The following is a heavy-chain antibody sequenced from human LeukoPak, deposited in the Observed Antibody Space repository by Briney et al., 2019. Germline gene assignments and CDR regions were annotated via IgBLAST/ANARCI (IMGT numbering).Heavy chain of an antibody. Sequence: PSETLSLTCTVSGGSISSSSYYWGWIRQPPGKGLEWIGSIYYSGSTYYNPSLKSRVTISVDTSKNQFSLKLSSVTAADTAVYYCARATWIQLWQPTNWFDPWGQGTLVTVSS. J-gene: IGHJ5*02. CDR3: ARATWIQLWQPTNWFDP. CDR2: IYYSGST. V-gene: IGHV4-39*01. D-gene: IGHD5-18*01. CDR1: GGSISSSSYY.